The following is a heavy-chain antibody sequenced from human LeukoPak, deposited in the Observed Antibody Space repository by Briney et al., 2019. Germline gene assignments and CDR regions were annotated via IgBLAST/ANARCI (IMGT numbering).Heavy chain of an antibody. CDR1: GYTFTGYY. J-gene: IGHJ4*02. V-gene: IGHV1-2*02. CDR2: INPNSGGT. Sequence: ASVKVSCKASGYTFTGYYMHWVRQAPGQGLEWMGWINPNSGGTSYAQKFQGRVTMTTNTSIDTAYMELSSLTFDDTAIYYCARGRGWGILDSWGQGHLVTVSS. CDR3: ARGRGWGILDS. D-gene: IGHD6-19*01.